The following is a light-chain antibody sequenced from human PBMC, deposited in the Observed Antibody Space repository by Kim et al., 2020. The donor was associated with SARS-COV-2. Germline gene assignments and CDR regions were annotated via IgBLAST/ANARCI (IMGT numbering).Light chain of an antibody. Sequence: APVKTARITCGGNNLERRSVHWYQQKPGQAPVLILFDDSDRSSGIPERFSGSNSGNTATLTISRVEAGDEADYYCQVWDSITDPVIFGGGTQLTVL. V-gene: IGLV3-21*03. CDR2: DDS. J-gene: IGLJ2*01. CDR1: NLERRS. CDR3: QVWDSITDPVI.